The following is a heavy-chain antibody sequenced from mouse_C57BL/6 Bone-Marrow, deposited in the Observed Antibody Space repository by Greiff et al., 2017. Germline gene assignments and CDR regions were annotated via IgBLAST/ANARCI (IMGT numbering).Heavy chain of an antibody. D-gene: IGHD2-3*01. V-gene: IGHV1-69*01. J-gene: IGHJ3*01. CDR2: IDPSDSYT. Sequence: QVQLQQPGAELVKPGASVKLSCKASGYTFTSYWMQWVKQRPGQGLEWIGEIDPSDSYTNYNQKFKGKSTLTVDKSSSTAYMQLSSLTSEDSAVYYCAREGDGYPAWFAYWGQGTLVTVSA. CDR1: GYTFTSYW. CDR3: AREGDGYPAWFAY.